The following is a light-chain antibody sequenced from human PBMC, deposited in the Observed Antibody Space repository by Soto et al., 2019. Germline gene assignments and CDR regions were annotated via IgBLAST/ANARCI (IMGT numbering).Light chain of an antibody. CDR1: QSLLYNSNKKNY. V-gene: IGKV1-12*01. J-gene: IGKJ4*01. Sequence: DIVMTQSPDSLAVSLGERATINCKSSQSLLYNSNKKNYLAWYQQKPGKAPKLLIYAASSLRSGVPSRFSGSGSGTDFTLTISSLQPEDFATYYCQQANSFPPTFGGGTKVDI. CDR3: QQANSFPPT. CDR2: AAS.